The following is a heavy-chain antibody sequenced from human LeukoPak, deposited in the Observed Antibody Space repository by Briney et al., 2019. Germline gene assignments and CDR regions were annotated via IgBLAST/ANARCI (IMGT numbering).Heavy chain of an antibody. V-gene: IGHV3-74*01. CDR2: IKSDGSST. CDR1: GFTFSSYW. CDR3: AKDLGGGDQY. J-gene: IGHJ4*02. D-gene: IGHD2-21*02. Sequence: PGGSLRLSCAASGFTFSSYWMHWVRQAPGKGLVWVSRIKSDGSSTSNADSVKGRFTISRDNSKNTLYPQMNSLRAEDTAVYYCAKDLGGGDQYWGQGTLVTVSS.